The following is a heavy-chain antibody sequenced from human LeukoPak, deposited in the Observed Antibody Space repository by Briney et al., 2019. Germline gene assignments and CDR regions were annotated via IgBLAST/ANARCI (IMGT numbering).Heavy chain of an antibody. V-gene: IGHV1-24*01. CDR2: FDPEDGET. CDR3: ATVALGEDCTNGVCFLFDY. Sequence: ASVKVSCKVSGYTLTELSMHWVRQAPGKGLEWMGGFDPEDGETIYAQKFQGRVTMTEDTSTDTAYIELSSLRSEDTAVYYCATVALGEDCTNGVCFLFDYWGQGALVTVSS. CDR1: GYTLTELS. J-gene: IGHJ4*02. D-gene: IGHD2-8*01.